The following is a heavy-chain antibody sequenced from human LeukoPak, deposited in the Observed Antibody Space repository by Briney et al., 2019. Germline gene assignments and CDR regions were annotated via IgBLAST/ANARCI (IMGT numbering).Heavy chain of an antibody. CDR3: ARGNQRWLQLGYFQH. D-gene: IGHD5-24*01. Sequence: PSETLSLTCTVSGGSISSYYWSWIRQPPGKGLEWIGYIYYSGSTNYNPSLKSRVTISVDTSKNQFSLKLSSVTAADTAVYYCARGNQRWLQLGYFQHWGQGTLVTVSS. CDR1: GGSISSYY. CDR2: IYYSGST. J-gene: IGHJ1*01. V-gene: IGHV4-59*08.